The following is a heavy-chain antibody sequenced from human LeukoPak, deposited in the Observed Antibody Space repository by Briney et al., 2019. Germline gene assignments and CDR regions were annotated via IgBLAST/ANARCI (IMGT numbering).Heavy chain of an antibody. V-gene: IGHV1-8*01. CDR3: ARSPSLGRIYYFDY. D-gene: IGHD3-16*01. Sequence: ASVKVSCKASGYTFTSYDINWVRQATGQGLEWMGWMNPNSGNTGYAQKFQGRVTMTRNTSISTAYMELSSLRSEDTAVYYCARSPSLGRIYYFDYWGQGTLVTVSS. CDR1: GYTFTSYD. CDR2: MNPNSGNT. J-gene: IGHJ4*02.